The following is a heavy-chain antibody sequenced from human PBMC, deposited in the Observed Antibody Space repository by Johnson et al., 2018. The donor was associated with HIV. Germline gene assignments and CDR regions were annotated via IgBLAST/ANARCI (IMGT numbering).Heavy chain of an antibody. CDR3: ARDRNIVLVMGGPDAFDI. CDR1: GFTFSNAW. V-gene: IGHV3-11*04. J-gene: IGHJ3*02. Sequence: QVQLVESGGGVVQPGRSLRLSCAASGFTFSNAWMSWVRQAPGKGLEWVSYISSSGSTIYYADSVKGRFTISRDNAKNSLYLQMNSLRAEDTAVYYCARDRNIVLVMGGPDAFDIWGQGTMVTVSS. D-gene: IGHD2-8*02. CDR2: ISSSGSTI.